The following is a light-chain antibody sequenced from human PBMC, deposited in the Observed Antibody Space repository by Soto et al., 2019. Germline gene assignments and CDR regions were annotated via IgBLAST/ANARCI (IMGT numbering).Light chain of an antibody. CDR3: SSFAGTNSFV. CDR2: EVS. CDR1: SSDVGGYNF. V-gene: IGLV2-8*01. Sequence: QSVLAQPASVSGSPGQSITISCSGTSSDVGGYNFVSWYQRHPGKAPKLMIYEVSYRPSGVPDRIFASKSDTTASLTVSGLQAEDEADYYCSSFAGTNSFVFGTGTKVTVL. J-gene: IGLJ1*01.